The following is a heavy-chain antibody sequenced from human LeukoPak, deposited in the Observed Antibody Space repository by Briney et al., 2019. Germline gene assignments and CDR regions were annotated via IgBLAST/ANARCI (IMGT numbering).Heavy chain of an antibody. CDR2: ISSSSSYI. J-gene: IGHJ4*02. CDR3: AREVPVVVPAAPDY. CDR1: GFTFSSYS. D-gene: IGHD2-2*01. V-gene: IGHV3-21*01. Sequence: GGSLRLSCVASGFTFSSYSMNWVRQAPGKGLEWVSSISSSSSYIYYADSVKGRFTISRDNAKNSLYLQMNSLRAEDTAVYYCAREVPVVVPAAPDYWGQGTLVTVSS.